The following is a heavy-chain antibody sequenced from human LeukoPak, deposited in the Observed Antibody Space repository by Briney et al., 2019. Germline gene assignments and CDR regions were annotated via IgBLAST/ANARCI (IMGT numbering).Heavy chain of an antibody. Sequence: GGSLRLSCAASGFTFSDYAMTWVRQAPGKGLEWVTTISGSGVMTYYADSVKGRFTVSGDNTKNTLYLQMSSLTAADTAVYYCAKDRSIGTYYTFDHWGQGTLVTVSS. CDR2: ISGSGVMT. D-gene: IGHD1-26*01. CDR3: AKDRSIGTYYTFDH. CDR1: GFTFSDYA. V-gene: IGHV3-23*01. J-gene: IGHJ4*02.